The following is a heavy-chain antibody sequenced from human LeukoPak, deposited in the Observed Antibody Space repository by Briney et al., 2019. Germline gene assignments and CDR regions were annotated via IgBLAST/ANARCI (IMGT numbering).Heavy chain of an antibody. Sequence: PSETLSLTCAVSDFSISNPYYWGWVRQPPGKGLEWIGNIYHSRNTYYNPSLKSRVTISVDTSKNQCSLRLNSVTAADTAVYYCARVEWGSVAALDDWYFDLWGRGTLVAVSS. V-gene: IGHV4-38-2*01. CDR2: IYHSRNT. J-gene: IGHJ2*01. CDR1: DFSISNPYY. CDR3: ARVEWGSVAALDDWYFDL. D-gene: IGHD6-6*01.